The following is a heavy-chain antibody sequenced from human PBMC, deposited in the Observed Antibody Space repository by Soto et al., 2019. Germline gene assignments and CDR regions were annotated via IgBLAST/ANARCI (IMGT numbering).Heavy chain of an antibody. D-gene: IGHD3-3*01. CDR1: GGSISGDY. V-gene: IGHV4-4*07. J-gene: IGHJ4*02. CDR3: AKVICSGYFTY. Sequence: QVQLQESGPRLVKPSETLSLTCTVSGGSISGDYWTWIRQPAGKGLEWIGRIYASGSTNYNPSLKSRVALSVGTSKSQFSLKLTSVNAADTAIYYRAKVICSGYFTYWGQGMLVTVSS. CDR2: IYASGST.